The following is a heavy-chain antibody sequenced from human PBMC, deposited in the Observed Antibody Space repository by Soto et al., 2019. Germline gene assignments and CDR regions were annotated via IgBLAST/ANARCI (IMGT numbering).Heavy chain of an antibody. CDR2: IIPIFGTA. Sequence: SVKVSCKASAGTFSSYAISWVRQAPGQGLEWMGGIIPIFGTANYAQKFQGRVTITADKSTSTAYMELSSLRSEDTAVYYCARKGVTRDSRFFDPWGQGTLVTVSS. CDR1: AGTFSSYA. D-gene: IGHD3-22*01. CDR3: ARKGVTRDSRFFDP. V-gene: IGHV1-69*06. J-gene: IGHJ5*02.